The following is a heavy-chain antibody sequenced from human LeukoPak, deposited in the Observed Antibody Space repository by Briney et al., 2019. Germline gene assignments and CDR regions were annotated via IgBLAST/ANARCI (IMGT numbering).Heavy chain of an antibody. D-gene: IGHD5/OR15-5a*01. J-gene: IGHJ4*02. CDR2: INPNSGGT. V-gene: IGHV1-2*02. CDR3: ARVDLRMGPFDY. CDR1: GHTFTGYY. Sequence: GASVKVSCKASGHTFTGYYMHWVRQAPGQGLEWMGWINPNSGGTNYAQKFQGRVTMTRDTSISTAYMELSRLRSDDTAVYYCARVDLRMGPFDYWGQGTLVTVSS.